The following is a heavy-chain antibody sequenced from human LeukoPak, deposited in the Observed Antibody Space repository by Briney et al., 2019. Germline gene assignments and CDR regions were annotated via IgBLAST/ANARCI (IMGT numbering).Heavy chain of an antibody. CDR3: ARQVGSSRIVY. V-gene: IGHV4-59*08. D-gene: IGHD1-26*01. Sequence: SETLSLTCTVPGGSITTYYWSWIRQSPGKGLEWIGYIYPGGTTSYNPSLTSRVTISLDRSRSQLSLKLSSVTAADTAVYYCARQVGSSRIVYWGQGTLVTVSS. CDR2: IYPGGTT. CDR1: GGSITTYY. J-gene: IGHJ4*02.